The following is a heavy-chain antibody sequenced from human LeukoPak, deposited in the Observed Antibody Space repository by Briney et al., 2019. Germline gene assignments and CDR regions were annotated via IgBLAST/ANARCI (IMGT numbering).Heavy chain of an antibody. CDR3: ARDRPSYYYDTSSPLGY. V-gene: IGHV1-46*01. CDR1: GYTFTSYY. Sequence: GASVKVSCKASGYTFTSYYMHWVRQAPGQGLEWMGIINPSGGSTSYAQKFQGRVTMTRDTSTSTVYMELRRLRSDDTAVYYCARDRPSYYYDTSSPLGYWGQGTLVTVSS. D-gene: IGHD3-22*01. J-gene: IGHJ4*02. CDR2: INPSGGST.